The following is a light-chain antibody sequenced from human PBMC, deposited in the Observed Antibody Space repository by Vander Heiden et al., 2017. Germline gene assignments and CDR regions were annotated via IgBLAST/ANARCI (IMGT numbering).Light chain of an antibody. Sequence: DNQMTQSPSFMSASVGDTVTITCRASQGISDWLAWYQQKPGKAPKLLIYAASTLQTGVPSRFSGSESGTDFTLTITTVQPEDFATYYCQQASSFPITFGQGTRLEIK. CDR2: AAS. V-gene: IGKV1D-12*01. CDR3: QQASSFPIT. CDR1: QGISDW. J-gene: IGKJ5*01.